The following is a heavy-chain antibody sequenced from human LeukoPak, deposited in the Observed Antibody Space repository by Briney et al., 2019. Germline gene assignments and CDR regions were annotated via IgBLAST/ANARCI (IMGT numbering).Heavy chain of an antibody. CDR3: ARTHQSQNYYGSGSYARYFDY. Sequence: GGSLRLSCAASGFTFSSYEMNWVRQAPGKGLEWVSYISSSGSTTYYADSVKGRFTISRDNAKNSLYLQMNSLRAEDTAVYYCARTHQSQNYYGSGSYARYFDYWGQGTLVTVSS. J-gene: IGHJ4*02. CDR2: ISSSGSTT. D-gene: IGHD3-10*01. V-gene: IGHV3-48*03. CDR1: GFTFSSYE.